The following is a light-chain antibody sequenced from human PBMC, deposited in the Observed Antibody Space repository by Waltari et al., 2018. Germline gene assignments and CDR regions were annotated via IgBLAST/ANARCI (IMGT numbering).Light chain of an antibody. Sequence: EILRTQTPLSLSVTPGQPASISCNSSPCLLFFNGKTDLYWILQKPGQPPQLLVYDASHRLSGVPDRFSGSGSGTDFTLKISRVEAEDVGVYYCMQSVQHPWTFGQGTKVEIK. CDR1: PCLLFFNGKTD. V-gene: IGKV2D-29*01. J-gene: IGKJ1*01. CDR3: MQSVQHPWT. CDR2: DAS.